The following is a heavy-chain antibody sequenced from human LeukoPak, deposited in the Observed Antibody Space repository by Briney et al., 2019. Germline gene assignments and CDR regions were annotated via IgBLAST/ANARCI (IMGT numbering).Heavy chain of an antibody. J-gene: IGHJ4*02. CDR2: INPSGGST. CDR1: GYTFTSYY. D-gene: IGHD6-19*01. V-gene: IGHV1-46*01. Sequence: ASVKVSCKASGYTFTSYYMHWVRQAPGQGLEWMGIINPSGGSTSYAQKFQGRVTMTRDTSTSTVYMELSSLRSEDTAVYYCARARPSGWHWFYFDYWGQGTLVTVSS. CDR3: ARARPSGWHWFYFDY.